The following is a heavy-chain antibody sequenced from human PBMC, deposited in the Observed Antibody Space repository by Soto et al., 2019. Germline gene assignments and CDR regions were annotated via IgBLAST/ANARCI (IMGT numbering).Heavy chain of an antibody. V-gene: IGHV3-23*01. CDR1: GLIFANYA. Sequence: PGGSLRLSCAASGLIFANYAMSWVRQAPGKGLEWVSHISGGGGSTYYADSVKGRFTISRDNSKNTLYLQMNSLKAEDTAVYYCAKESPGYSTSPIDYWGQGTLLTVYS. D-gene: IGHD6-6*01. CDR3: AKESPGYSTSPIDY. CDR2: ISGGGGST. J-gene: IGHJ4*02.